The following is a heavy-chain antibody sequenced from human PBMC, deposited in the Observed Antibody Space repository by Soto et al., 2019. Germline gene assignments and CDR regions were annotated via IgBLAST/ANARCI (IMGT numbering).Heavy chain of an antibody. CDR1: GYTFPNYG. J-gene: IGHJ4*02. CDR2: ISAYKTNI. CDR3: VRDLDGSGAYYTDF. V-gene: IGHV1-18*01. D-gene: IGHD3-10*01. Sequence: QVQLVQSGAEVKKPGASVRVSCKASGYTFPNYGITWVRQAHGQGLEWMGWISAYKTNIKYAQKFQGRVTLTTDTSTSTAYMELRSLRSDDAAIYYCVRDLDGSGAYYTDFWGQGTLVTVSS.